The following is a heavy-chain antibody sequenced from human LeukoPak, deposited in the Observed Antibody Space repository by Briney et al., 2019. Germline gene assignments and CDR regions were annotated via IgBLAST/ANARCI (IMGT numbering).Heavy chain of an antibody. CDR3: AKLEGSAATSSD. CDR2: ISPNGGGT. Sequence: ASVKVSCKASGYTFTDYYIHWLRQAPGQGLEWVGRISPNGGGTIYAQKFQGRVTATRDTSITTAYMELNRLTSDDTAVYFCAKLEGSAATSSDWGQGTLVTVSS. CDR1: GYTFTDYY. V-gene: IGHV1-2*06. J-gene: IGHJ4*02. D-gene: IGHD6-13*01.